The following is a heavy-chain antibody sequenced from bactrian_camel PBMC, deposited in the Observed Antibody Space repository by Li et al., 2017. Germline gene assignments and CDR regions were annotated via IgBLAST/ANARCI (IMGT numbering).Heavy chain of an antibody. CDR1: GSGYISGTAC. CDR2: IYTGNGIP. CDR3: AADSFNSARRRSYGGTWYCSGDKDAYKY. J-gene: IGHJ4*01. V-gene: IGHV3S40*01. D-gene: IGHD6*01. Sequence: DVQLVESGGGSVNAGGSLTLSCAASGSGYISGTACMGWFRQAPGKEREGVAVIYTGNGIPYYAASVKGRFTISQDNAKNTVYLQMNSLKPEDTAMYYCAADSFNSARRRSYGGTWYCSGDKDAYKYWGQGTQVTVS.